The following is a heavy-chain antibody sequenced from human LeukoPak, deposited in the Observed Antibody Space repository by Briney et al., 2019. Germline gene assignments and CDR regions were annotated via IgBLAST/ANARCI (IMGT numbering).Heavy chain of an antibody. D-gene: IGHD1-1*01. CDR3: ARDGTTPYYGMDV. CDR1: GGTFSSYA. J-gene: IGHJ6*02. V-gene: IGHV1-69*04. Sequence: SVKVSCKASGGTFSSYAISWLRQAPGQGLEWMGRIIPILGIANYAQKFQGRVTITADKSTSTAYMELSSLRSEDTAVYYCARDGTTPYYGMDVWGQGTTVTVSS. CDR2: IIPILGIA.